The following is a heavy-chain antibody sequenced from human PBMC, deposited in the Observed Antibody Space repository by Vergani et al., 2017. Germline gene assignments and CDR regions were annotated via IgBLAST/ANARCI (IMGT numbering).Heavy chain of an antibody. Sequence: EVQLLESGGGLVQPGGSLRLSCAASGFTFSSYWMSWVRQAPGKGLEWLANIKQDGSEKYYVDSVKGRFTISRDNAKNSLYLQMNSLRAEDTAVYYCARERKQWLTNAYDAFDIWGQGTMVTVSS. CDR3: ARERKQWLTNAYDAFDI. V-gene: IGHV3-7*03. CDR1: GFTFSSYW. CDR2: IKQDGSEK. D-gene: IGHD6-19*01. J-gene: IGHJ3*02.